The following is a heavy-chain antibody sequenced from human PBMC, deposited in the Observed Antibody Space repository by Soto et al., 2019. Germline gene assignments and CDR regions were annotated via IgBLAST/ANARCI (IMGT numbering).Heavy chain of an antibody. CDR2: INAGNGNT. D-gene: IGHD4-17*01. V-gene: IGHV1-3*01. CDR1: GYTFTSYA. Sequence: QVPLVQSGAEVKKPGALVKVSCKASGYTFTSYAMHWVRQAPGQRLEWMGWINAGNGNTKYSQKFQGRVTITRDTSASTAYMELSSLRSEDTAVYYCARHGTTVTTSFDYWGQGTLVTVSS. CDR3: ARHGTTVTTSFDY. J-gene: IGHJ4*02.